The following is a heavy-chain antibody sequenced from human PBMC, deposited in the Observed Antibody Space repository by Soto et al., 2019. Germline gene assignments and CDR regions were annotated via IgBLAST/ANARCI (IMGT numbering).Heavy chain of an antibody. D-gene: IGHD5-18*01. CDR1: GGSISTGDYY. V-gene: IGHV4-30-4*01. Sequence: QVQLQESGPGLVKASQTLSLTCTVSGGSISTGDYYWSWLRQPPGKGLEWIGHIYYIGSTYYNTSLMSRVTISVDTSKNQFSLKLSSMTAADTAVYYCARVVRTQHGLGYFDYWGQGTLVTVSS. CDR2: IYYIGST. J-gene: IGHJ4*02. CDR3: ARVVRTQHGLGYFDY.